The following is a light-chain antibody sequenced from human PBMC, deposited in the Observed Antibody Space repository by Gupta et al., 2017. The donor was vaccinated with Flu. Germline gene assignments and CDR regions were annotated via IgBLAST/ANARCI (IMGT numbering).Light chain of an antibody. V-gene: IGKV3-20*01. Sequence: ERATLSCRASQSVSSSYVAWYQQKPGQAPRLLIYGASSRATGIPDRFSGSGSGTDFTLTISRLEPEDVAVYYCQQYGSSPYTFGQGTKLEIK. CDR1: QSVSSSY. CDR2: GAS. J-gene: IGKJ2*01. CDR3: QQYGSSPYT.